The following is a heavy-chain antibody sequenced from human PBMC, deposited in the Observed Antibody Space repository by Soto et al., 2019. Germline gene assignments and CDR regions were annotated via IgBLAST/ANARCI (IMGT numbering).Heavy chain of an antibody. CDR2: INAGVSTI. CDR1: GFTLSYYH. V-gene: IGHV3-48*03. J-gene: IGHJ6*02. D-gene: IGHD4-17*01. Sequence: PGGSLRLSCAASGFTLSYYHMDCVRQAPWRGLEWVSYINAGVSTIYYADSVKGRFTISRDNAKNSLYLQMDSLRAEDTAVYYCARDGSTGTTNYHYAMDVWGQGSTVTV. CDR3: ARDGSTGTTNYHYAMDV.